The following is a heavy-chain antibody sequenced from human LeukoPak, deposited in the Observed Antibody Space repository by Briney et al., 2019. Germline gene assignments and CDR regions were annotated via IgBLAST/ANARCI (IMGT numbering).Heavy chain of an antibody. V-gene: IGHV1-46*01. CDR2: INPSGGST. J-gene: IGHJ5*02. D-gene: IGHD3-3*01. CDR3: ARGSPITIFGVVINQGYNWFDP. CDR1: GYTFTSYY. Sequence: ASVKVSCKASGYTFTSYYMHWVRQAPGQGLEWMGIINPSGGSTSYAQKFQGRVTMTRDTSTSTVYMELSSLRSEDTAVYYCARGSPITIFGVVINQGYNWFDPRGQGTLVTVSS.